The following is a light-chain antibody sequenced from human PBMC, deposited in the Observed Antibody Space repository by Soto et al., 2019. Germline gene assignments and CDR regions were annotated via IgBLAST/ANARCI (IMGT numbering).Light chain of an antibody. CDR3: HQSYSTPRYT. J-gene: IGKJ2*01. CDR1: QSISSY. Sequence: DIQMTQSPSSLSASVGDRVTITCRASQSISSYLNWYQQKPGKDPKLLIYAASSLQSGVPSRFSGSGSGTDFTLTISRLQHEDFATYYCHQSYSTPRYTFGQGTKLEIK. CDR2: AAS. V-gene: IGKV1-39*01.